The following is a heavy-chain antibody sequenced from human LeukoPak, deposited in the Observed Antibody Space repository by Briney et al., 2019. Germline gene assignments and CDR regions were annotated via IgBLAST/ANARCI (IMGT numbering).Heavy chain of an antibody. J-gene: IGHJ4*02. V-gene: IGHV3-48*01. CDR1: GFTFSSYS. D-gene: IGHD2-2*01. Sequence: GGSLRLSCAASGFTFSSYSMNWVRQAPGKGLEWVSYISSSSSTIYSADSVKGRFTISRDNAKNSLYLQMNSLRAEDTAVYYCALRTPFDYWGQGTLVTVSS. CDR2: ISSSSSTI. CDR3: ALRTPFDY.